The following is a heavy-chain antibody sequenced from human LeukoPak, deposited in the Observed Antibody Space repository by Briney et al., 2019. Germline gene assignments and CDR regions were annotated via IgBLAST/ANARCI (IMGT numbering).Heavy chain of an antibody. CDR2: IYYSGST. D-gene: IGHD3-16*01. CDR3: ARERGGSKLSGLYGRDYYYMDV. Sequence: PSETLSLTCTVSGGSISSYYWSWIRQPPGKGLEWIGYIYYSGSTNYNLSLKSRVTISVDTSKNQFSLKLSSVTAADTAVYFCARERGGSKLSGLYGRDYYYMDVWGKGTTVTVSS. V-gene: IGHV4-59*01. J-gene: IGHJ6*03. CDR1: GGSISSYY.